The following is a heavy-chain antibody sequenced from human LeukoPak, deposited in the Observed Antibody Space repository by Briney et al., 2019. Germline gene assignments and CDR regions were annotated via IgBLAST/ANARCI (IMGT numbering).Heavy chain of an antibody. V-gene: IGHV3-48*01. D-gene: IGHD6-19*01. CDR1: GFTFSSYS. CDR3: ARELTYSSGWYGYFDL. J-gene: IGHJ2*01. CDR2: ISSSSSTI. Sequence: GGSLRLSCAASGFTFSSYSMNWVRQAPGKGLEWVSYISSSSSTIYYADSVKGRFTISRDNAKNSLYLQMNSLRAEDTPVYYCARELTYSSGWYGYFDLWGRGTLVTVSS.